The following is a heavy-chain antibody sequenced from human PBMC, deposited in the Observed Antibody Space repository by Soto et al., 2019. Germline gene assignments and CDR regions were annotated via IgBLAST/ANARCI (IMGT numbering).Heavy chain of an antibody. Sequence: GESLKISCAASGFTFSSYSMNWVRQAPGKGLEWVSSISSSSSYIYYADSVKGRFTISRDNAKNSLYLQMNSLRAEDTAVYYCARLSHCYGSGSSPIFDYWGQGTLVTVSS. CDR1: GFTFSSYS. CDR3: ARLSHCYGSGSSPIFDY. V-gene: IGHV3-21*01. CDR2: ISSSSSYI. J-gene: IGHJ4*02. D-gene: IGHD3-10*01.